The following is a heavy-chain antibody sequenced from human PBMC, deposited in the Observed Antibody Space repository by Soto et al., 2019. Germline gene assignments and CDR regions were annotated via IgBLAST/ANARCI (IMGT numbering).Heavy chain of an antibody. V-gene: IGHV3-23*01. CDR2: ISGSGGSA. CDR3: TRDRGGEGYCSGTSCLPDY. D-gene: IGHD2-2*01. Sequence: EVQLLESGGGLVQPGGSLRLSCAASGFTFSSYAMSWVRQAPGKGLEWVSAISGSGGSAYYADSVKGRFTISRDNSKNTLQLQMNSLRAEDTAVYYCTRDRGGEGYCSGTSCLPDYWGQGTLVTVSS. J-gene: IGHJ4*02. CDR1: GFTFSSYA.